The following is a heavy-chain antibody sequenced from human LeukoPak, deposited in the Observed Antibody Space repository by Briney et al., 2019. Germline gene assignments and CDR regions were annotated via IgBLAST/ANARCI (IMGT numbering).Heavy chain of an antibody. D-gene: IGHD6-19*01. CDR3: ARHGGSSVHYYYGMDV. J-gene: IGHJ6*04. Sequence: GESLKISCKGSGYSFTSYWIGWVRQMPGKGLEWMGIIYPGDSDTRYSPSFQGQVTISADKSISTAYLQWSSLKASDTAMYYCARHGGSSVHYYYGMDVWGKGTTATVSS. CDR2: IYPGDSDT. CDR1: GYSFTSYW. V-gene: IGHV5-51*01.